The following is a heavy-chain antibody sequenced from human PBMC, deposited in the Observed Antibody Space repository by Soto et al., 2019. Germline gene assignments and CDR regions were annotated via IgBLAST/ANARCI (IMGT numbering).Heavy chain of an antibody. V-gene: IGHV4-39*01. D-gene: IGHD6-25*01. Sequence: QLQLQESCPGLVKPSETLSLTCTVSGGSISSSSYYWGWIRQPPGKGLEWIGSIYYSGSTYYNPSLKRRVTISVDTSKNQFALKLSSVTAADTAVYYCARLVDYSSVFDYCGQGTMVTVSS. CDR3: ARLVDYSSVFDY. J-gene: IGHJ4*02. CDR1: GGSISSSSYY. CDR2: IYYSGST.